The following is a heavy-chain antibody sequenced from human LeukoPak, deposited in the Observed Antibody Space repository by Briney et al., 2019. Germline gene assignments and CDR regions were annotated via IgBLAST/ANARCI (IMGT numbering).Heavy chain of an antibody. D-gene: IGHD2-15*01. Sequence: SETLSLTCTVSGYSISSGYYWGWIRQPPGKGLEWIGSIYHSGSTYYNPSLKSRVTISVDTSKNQFSLKLSSVTAADTAVYYCARVPPIGYCSGGSCYSYWYFDLWGRGTLVTVSS. J-gene: IGHJ2*01. V-gene: IGHV4-38-2*02. CDR2: IYHSGST. CDR1: GYSISSGYY. CDR3: ARVPPIGYCSGGSCYSYWYFDL.